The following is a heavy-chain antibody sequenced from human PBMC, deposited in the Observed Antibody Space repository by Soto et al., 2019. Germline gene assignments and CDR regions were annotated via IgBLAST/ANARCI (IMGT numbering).Heavy chain of an antibody. J-gene: IGHJ6*02. CDR2: INPSGGST. D-gene: IGHD3-3*01. CDR3: ARNLGPITGVLEWLLYYYYGMDV. CDR1: GYTFTSYY. Sequence: ASVKVSCKASGYTFTSYYMHWVRQAPGQGLEWMGIINPSGGSTSYAQKFQGRVTMTRDTSTSTVYMELSSLRSEDTAVYYCARNLGPITGVLEWLLYYYYGMDVWGQGTTVTVS. V-gene: IGHV1-46*01.